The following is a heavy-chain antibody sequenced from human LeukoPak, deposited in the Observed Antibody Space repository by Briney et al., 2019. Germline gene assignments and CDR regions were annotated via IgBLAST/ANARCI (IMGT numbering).Heavy chain of an antibody. D-gene: IGHD5-18*01. J-gene: IGHJ4*02. CDR3: AKDRRGYSYGYAFDY. V-gene: IGHV3-30*18. CDR1: GFTFSSYG. Sequence: QPGRSLRLSCAASGFTFSSYGTHWVRQAPGKGLEWVAVISYDGSNKYYADSVKGRFTISRDNSKNTLYLQMNSLRAEDTAVYYCAKDRRGYSYGYAFDYWGQGTLVTVSS. CDR2: ISYDGSNK.